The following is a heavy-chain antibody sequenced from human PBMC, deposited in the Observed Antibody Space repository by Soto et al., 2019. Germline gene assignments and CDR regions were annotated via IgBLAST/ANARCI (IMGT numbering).Heavy chain of an antibody. D-gene: IGHD2-2*01. J-gene: IGHJ6*03. V-gene: IGHV4-39*01. CDR1: GGSISSSSYY. Sequence: SETLSLTCTVSGGSISSSSYYWGWIRQPPGKGLGWIGSIYYSGSTYYNPSLKSRVTISVDTSKNQFSLKLSSVTAADTAVYYCASQGDQGYYSYYYMDVWGKGTTVTVSS. CDR2: IYYSGST. CDR3: ASQGDQGYYSYYYMDV.